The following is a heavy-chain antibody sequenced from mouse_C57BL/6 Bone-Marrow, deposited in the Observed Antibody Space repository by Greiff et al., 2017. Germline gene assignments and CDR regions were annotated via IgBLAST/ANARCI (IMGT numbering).Heavy chain of an antibody. CDR3: ARDYDYDGWYFDV. CDR1: GYTFTSHW. Sequence: QVQLQQPGAELVKPGASVKMSCKASGYTFTSHWITWVKQRPGQGLEWIGDIYPGSGSTNYNEKVKSKATLTVDTSSSTAYMQLSSLTSEDSAVYYYARDYDYDGWYFDVWGTGTTVTVSS. J-gene: IGHJ1*03. D-gene: IGHD2-4*01. V-gene: IGHV1-55*01. CDR2: IYPGSGST.